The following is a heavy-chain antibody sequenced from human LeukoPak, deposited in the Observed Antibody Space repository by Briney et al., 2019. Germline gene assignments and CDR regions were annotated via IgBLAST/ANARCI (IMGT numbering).Heavy chain of an antibody. Sequence: ASVTVSCKASGYTFTVYYMHWVRQAPGQGLEWMGWINPNSGGTNYAQKFQGRVTMTRDTSISTAYMELSRLRSDDTAVYYCARGRRSGWFAYYFDYWGQGTLVTVSS. V-gene: IGHV1-2*02. CDR1: GYTFTVYY. D-gene: IGHD6-19*01. CDR3: ARGRRSGWFAYYFDY. J-gene: IGHJ4*02. CDR2: INPNSGGT.